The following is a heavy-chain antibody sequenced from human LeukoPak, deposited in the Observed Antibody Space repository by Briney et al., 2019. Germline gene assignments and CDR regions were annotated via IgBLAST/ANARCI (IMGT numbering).Heavy chain of an antibody. V-gene: IGHV4-59*08. CDR1: GGSFSGYY. D-gene: IGHD3-22*01. J-gene: IGHJ4*02. CDR3: ARHRGITMIVAPGYFDY. Sequence: SETLSLTCAVYGGSFSGYYWSWIRQPPGKGLEWTGYIYYSGSTNYNPSLKSRVTISVDTSKNQFSLKLSSVTAADTAVYYCARHRGITMIVAPGYFDYWGQGTLVTVSS. CDR2: IYYSGST.